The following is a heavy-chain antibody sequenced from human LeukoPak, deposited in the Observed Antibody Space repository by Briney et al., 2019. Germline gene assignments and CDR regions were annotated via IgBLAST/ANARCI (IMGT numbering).Heavy chain of an antibody. V-gene: IGHV3-21*01. CDR2: ISSSSSYI. D-gene: IGHD3-10*01. CDR3: AKDPVTMVRGVAGYFDY. CDR1: GFTFSSYS. Sequence: GGSLRLSCAASGFTFSSYSMNWVRQAPGKGLEWVSSISSSSSYIYYADSVKGRFTMSRDNSKNTLYLQMNSLRAEDTAVYYCAKDPVTMVRGVAGYFDYWGQGTLVTVSS. J-gene: IGHJ4*02.